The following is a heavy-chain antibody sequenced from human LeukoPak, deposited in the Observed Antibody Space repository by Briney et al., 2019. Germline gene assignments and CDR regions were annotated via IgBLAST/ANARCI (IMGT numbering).Heavy chain of an antibody. V-gene: IGHV3-23*01. J-gene: IGHJ4*02. D-gene: IGHD3-22*01. Sequence: GGSLRLSCAASGFMFSHYAMTWVRQAPGKGLEWVSTINNAYSAYYSDSVEGRFTTSRDNSRNTLYLQMSSLRAEDTAVYYCAKPIDSNRYYSFVNWGQGTQVTVSS. CDR2: INNAYSA. CDR1: GFMFSHYA. CDR3: AKPIDSNRYYSFVN.